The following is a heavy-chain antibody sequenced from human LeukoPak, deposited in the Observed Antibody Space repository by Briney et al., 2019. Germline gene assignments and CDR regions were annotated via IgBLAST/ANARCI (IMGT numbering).Heavy chain of an antibody. V-gene: IGHV3-23*01. CDR1: GFTFSSYA. D-gene: IGHD4-17*01. Sequence: GGSLRLSCAASGFTFSSYAMSWVRQAPGKGLEWVSAISGSGGSTYYADSVKGRFTISRDNSKNTLYQQMNSLRAEDTAVYHCAKDTDYGDVYYFDYWGQGTLVTVSS. J-gene: IGHJ4*02. CDR3: AKDTDYGDVYYFDY. CDR2: ISGSGGST.